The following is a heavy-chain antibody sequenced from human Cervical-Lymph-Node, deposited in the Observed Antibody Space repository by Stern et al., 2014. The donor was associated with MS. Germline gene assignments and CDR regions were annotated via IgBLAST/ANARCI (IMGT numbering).Heavy chain of an antibody. CDR2: IKSVGSSP. V-gene: IGHV3-74*01. J-gene: IGHJ4*02. Sequence: EVQLVESGGGLVQPGGSLRLSCAASGFTFRSYWMHWVRQAPGKGLVWVSHIKSVGSSPSYADSVKGRFTISRDNAKNTLYLQMNSLRAEDTAVYYCARDYSSTYGEGDYWGQGPLVTVSS. D-gene: IGHD4-17*01. CDR1: GFTFRSYW. CDR3: ARDYSSTYGEGDY.